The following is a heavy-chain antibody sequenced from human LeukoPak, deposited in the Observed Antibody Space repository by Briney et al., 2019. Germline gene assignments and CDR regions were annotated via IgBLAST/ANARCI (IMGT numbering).Heavy chain of an antibody. J-gene: IGHJ4*02. CDR3: ARGQVGGGYYFDY. Sequence: SVKVSCKASGGTFSSYAISWVRQAPGQGLEWMGRIVPILGIANYAQKFQGRVTITADKSTSTAYMELSSLRSEDTAVYYCARGQVGGGYYFDYWGQGTLVTVSS. CDR1: GGTFSSYA. V-gene: IGHV1-69*04. D-gene: IGHD1-26*01. CDR2: IVPILGIA.